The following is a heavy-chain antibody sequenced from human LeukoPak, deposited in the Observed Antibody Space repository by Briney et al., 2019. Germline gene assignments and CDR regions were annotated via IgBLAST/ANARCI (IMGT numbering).Heavy chain of an antibody. Sequence: GGSLRLSCAASGFTFSSYAMSWVRQAPGKGLEWVSYISSSGSTIYYADSVKGRFTISRDNAKNSLYLQMNSLRAEDTAVYYCAHLGQLVPKEIAARPDSDYWGQGTLVTVSS. J-gene: IGHJ4*02. CDR2: ISSSGSTI. D-gene: IGHD6-6*01. CDR3: AHLGQLVPKEIAARPDSDY. V-gene: IGHV3-48*04. CDR1: GFTFSSYA.